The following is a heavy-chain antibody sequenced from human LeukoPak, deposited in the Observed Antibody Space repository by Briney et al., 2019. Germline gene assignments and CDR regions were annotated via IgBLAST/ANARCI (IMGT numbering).Heavy chain of an antibody. CDR1: GYTFTNYD. Sequence: GASLKVSCTASGYTFTNYDTSRVRQTPGQGLEWIGWIIAHNGNTNTTQKHHCRVTMTTDTSTRTAYMYLRNLRSDDTAVYYCARGRGYSGCIVSDYWGQGTLVTVSS. J-gene: IGHJ4*02. D-gene: IGHD5-12*01. V-gene: IGHV1-18*01. CDR2: IIAHNGNT. CDR3: ARGRGYSGCIVSDY.